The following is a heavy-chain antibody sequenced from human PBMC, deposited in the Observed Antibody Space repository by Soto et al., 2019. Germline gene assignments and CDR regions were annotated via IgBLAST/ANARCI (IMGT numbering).Heavy chain of an antibody. D-gene: IGHD1-26*01. CDR1: AGSISTYF. CDR3: ARGRGGTYDAFDI. J-gene: IGHJ3*02. Sequence: KPSETLSLTCTVSAGSISTYFWSWIRQPPGKGLEWIGYIYYSGTTNYNPSLKSRVTILLDTSKNQFSLRLSSVTAADTVVYYCARGRGGTYDAFDIWGQGTLVTVSS. CDR2: IYYSGTT. V-gene: IGHV4-59*01.